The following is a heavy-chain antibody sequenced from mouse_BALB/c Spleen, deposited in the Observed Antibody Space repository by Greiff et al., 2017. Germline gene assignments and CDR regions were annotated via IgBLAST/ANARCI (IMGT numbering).Heavy chain of an antibody. CDR1: GFTFSSYS. Sequence: EVKLVESGGGLVQPGGSLKLSCAASGFTFSSYSMSWVRQTPDKRLELVATINSNGGSTYYPDSVKGRFTISRDNAKNTLYLQMSSLKSEDTAMYYCARWGLGWYFDVWGAGTTVTVSS. CDR2: INSNGGST. CDR3: ARWGLGWYFDV. D-gene: IGHD2-4*01. J-gene: IGHJ1*01. V-gene: IGHV5-6-3*01.